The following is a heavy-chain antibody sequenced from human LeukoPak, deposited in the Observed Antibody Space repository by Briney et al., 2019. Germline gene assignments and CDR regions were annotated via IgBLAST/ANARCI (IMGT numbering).Heavy chain of an antibody. CDR1: GFTFSSYA. CDR2: IYSSSSSI. D-gene: IGHD2-2*01. Sequence: PGGSLRLSCAASGFTFSSYAMNWVRQAPGKGLEWISYIYSSSSSIYYADSVKGRFTISRDNAKNSVYLQMNSLRDGDTAVYYCAKSDKYRFDYWGQGTLVTVSP. V-gene: IGHV3-48*02. CDR3: AKSDKYRFDY. J-gene: IGHJ4*02.